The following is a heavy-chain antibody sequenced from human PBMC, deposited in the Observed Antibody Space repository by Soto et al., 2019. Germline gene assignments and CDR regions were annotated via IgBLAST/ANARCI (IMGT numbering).Heavy chain of an antibody. CDR2: IDTSGDAM. J-gene: IGHJ4*02. Sequence: QSGGSLRLSCAVSGFTFSNYEWNWVRQAPGKGLEWISYIDTSGDAMFYADSVKGRFAVSRDNTMNSLYLQMNSLRAEDTAAYYCARESIGCGGDCLDYWGQGTLVTVS. CDR3: ARESIGCGGDCLDY. CDR1: GFTFSNYE. V-gene: IGHV3-48*03. D-gene: IGHD2-21*01.